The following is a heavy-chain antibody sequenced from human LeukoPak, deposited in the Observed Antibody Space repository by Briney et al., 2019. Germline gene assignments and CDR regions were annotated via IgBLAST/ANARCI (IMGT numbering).Heavy chain of an antibody. D-gene: IGHD3-9*01. V-gene: IGHV4-34*01. Sequence: SETLSLTCAVYGGSFSGYYWSWIRQPPGKGLEWIGEINHSGSTNYNPSLKSRVTISVDTSKNQFSLKLSSVTATDTAVYYCARGGPVLRYFDWLTLAGYFDYWGQGTLVTVSS. J-gene: IGHJ4*02. CDR1: GGSFSGYY. CDR3: ARGGPVLRYFDWLTLAGYFDY. CDR2: INHSGST.